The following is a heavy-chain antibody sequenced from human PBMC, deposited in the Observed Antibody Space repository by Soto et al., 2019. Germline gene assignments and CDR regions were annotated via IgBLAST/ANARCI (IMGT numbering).Heavy chain of an antibody. CDR3: ARDLAAAGTGYYYYGMDV. V-gene: IGHV5-51*01. CDR1: GYSFTSYW. J-gene: IGHJ6*02. CDR2: IYPGDSDT. D-gene: IGHD6-13*01. Sequence: PGESLKISCKGSGYSFTSYWIGWVRQMPGKGLEWMGIIYPGDSDTRYSPSFQGQVTISADKSISTAYLQWSSLKASDTAMYYCARDLAAAGTGYYYYGMDVWGQRTKVTVSS.